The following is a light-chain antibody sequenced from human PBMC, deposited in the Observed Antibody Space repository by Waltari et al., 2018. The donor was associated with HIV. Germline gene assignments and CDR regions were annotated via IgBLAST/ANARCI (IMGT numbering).Light chain of an antibody. CDR3: QQFNTYPLT. CDR1: QGIRSA. J-gene: IGKJ4*01. V-gene: IGKV1-13*02. CDR2: DAS. Sequence: AIQLTQSPSSLSASVRDRVTITCRASQGIRSALAWYQQKPGKAPNLLIYDASTLESGVPSRFRGNGSGTDFTLTISSLQPEDFVTYYCQQFNTYPLTFGGGTKVEIK.